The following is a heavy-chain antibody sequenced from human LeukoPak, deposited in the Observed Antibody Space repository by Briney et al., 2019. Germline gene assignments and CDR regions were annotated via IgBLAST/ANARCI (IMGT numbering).Heavy chain of an antibody. V-gene: IGHV4-59*01. CDR2: IYYSGST. J-gene: IGHJ4*02. CDR1: GGSISSYY. CDR3: ARGDVLRYFDWLLGFVY. Sequence: SETLSLTCTVSGGSISSYYWSWIRQPPGRGLEWIGYIYYSGSTNYNPSLKSRVTISVDTSKNQFSLKLSSVTAADTAVDYCARGDVLRYFDWLLGFVYWGQGTLVTVSS. D-gene: IGHD3-9*01.